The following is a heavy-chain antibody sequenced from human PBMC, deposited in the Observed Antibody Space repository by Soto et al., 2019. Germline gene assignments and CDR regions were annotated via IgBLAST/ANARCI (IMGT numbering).Heavy chain of an antibody. J-gene: IGHJ4*02. CDR1: GFTFSNFA. CDR2: INGGGTST. CDR3: ARGHTTVGSIHVVFAS. V-gene: IGHV3-23*03. D-gene: IGHD1-26*01. Sequence: EVQLLESGGGLVQPGGSLKLSCAASGFTFSNFAMNWVRQAPGKGPEWVSLINGGGTSTYYADSVKGRFTVSRDNSINTVFLQMSRLGCEDTAVYFCARGHTTVGSIHVVFASWGQGTLVTVSS.